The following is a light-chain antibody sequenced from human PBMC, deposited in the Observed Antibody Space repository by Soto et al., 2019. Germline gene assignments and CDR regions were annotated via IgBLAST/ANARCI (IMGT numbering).Light chain of an antibody. J-gene: IGKJ1*01. Sequence: EIVLTQSPGTLSLSPGEGATVSCRASQIVSSTNFAWVQHKPGQAPRLLIHGASTRATDIPARFSCSGSGTEFTLSISSLQPEDFAVYYCQQYNDWPLWTFGQGTKVDIK. CDR3: QQYNDWPLWT. CDR1: QIVSSTN. CDR2: GAS. V-gene: IGKV3-15*01.